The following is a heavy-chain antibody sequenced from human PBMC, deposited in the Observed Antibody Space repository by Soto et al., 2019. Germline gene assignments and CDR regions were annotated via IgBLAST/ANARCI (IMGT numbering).Heavy chain of an antibody. CDR2: INAGNGNT. CDR3: TRTLTPNPAEYFQH. J-gene: IGHJ1*01. V-gene: IGHV1-3*01. Sequence: ASVKVSCKASGYTFTSYAMHWVRQAPGQRLEWMGWINAGNGNTKYSQKFQGRVTITRDTSASTAYMELSSLRSEDTAVCYCTRTLTPNPAEYFQHWGQGTLVTVSS. CDR1: GYTFTSYA.